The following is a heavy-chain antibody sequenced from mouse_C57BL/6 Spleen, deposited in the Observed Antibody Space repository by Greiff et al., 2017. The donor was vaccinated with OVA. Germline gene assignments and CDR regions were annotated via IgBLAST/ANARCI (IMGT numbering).Heavy chain of an antibody. V-gene: IGHV1-69*01. CDR1: GYTFTSYW. CDR2: IDPSDSYT. Sequence: QVQLQQPGAELVMPGASVKLSCKASGYTFTSYWMHWAKPRPGQGLEWIGEIDPSDSYTNYNQKFKVKSTLTVDKSSSPAYMQLSSLASEDSAVYYCALPGFAYWGQGTLVTVSA. J-gene: IGHJ3*01. CDR3: ALPGFAY.